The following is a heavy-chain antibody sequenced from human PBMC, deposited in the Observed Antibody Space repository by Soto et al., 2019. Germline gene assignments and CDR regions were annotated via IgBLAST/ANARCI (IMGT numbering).Heavy chain of an antibody. Sequence: SETLSLTCTVSGGSISSYYWSWIRQPPGKGLELIGYIYYSGSANYNPSLKSRVTISVDTSKNQFSLKLSSVTAADTAVYYCARAYSYGYGLYFDYWGQGTLVTVSS. D-gene: IGHD5-18*01. V-gene: IGHV4-59*08. CDR2: IYYSGSA. J-gene: IGHJ4*02. CDR1: GGSISSYY. CDR3: ARAYSYGYGLYFDY.